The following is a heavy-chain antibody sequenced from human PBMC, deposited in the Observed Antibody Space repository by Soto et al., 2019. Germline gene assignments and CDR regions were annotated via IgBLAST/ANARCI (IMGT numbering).Heavy chain of an antibody. J-gene: IGHJ6*03. V-gene: IGHV1-69*02. CDR3: AIVPIAAARYYYYYYMDV. Sequence: ASVKVSCKASGGTFSSYTISWVRQAPGQGLEWMGRIIPILGIANYAQKFQGRVTITADKSTSTAYMELSSLRSEDTAVYYCAIVPIAAARYYYYYYMDVWGKGTTVTVSS. D-gene: IGHD6-13*01. CDR1: GGTFSSYT. CDR2: IIPILGIA.